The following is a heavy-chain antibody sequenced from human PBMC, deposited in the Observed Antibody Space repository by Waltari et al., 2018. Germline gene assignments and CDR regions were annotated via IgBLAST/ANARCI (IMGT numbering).Heavy chain of an antibody. CDR1: GYTFTSYA. Sequence: QVQLVQSGAEVKKPGASVKVSCKASGYTFTSYAMHWVRKAPGQRLEWMGWINAGNGNTKYSQKFQGRVTITRDTSASTAYMELSSLRSEDTAVYYCARETYSSGWYHYWGQGTLVTVSS. J-gene: IGHJ4*02. CDR2: INAGNGNT. D-gene: IGHD6-19*01. CDR3: ARETYSSGWYHY. V-gene: IGHV1-3*01.